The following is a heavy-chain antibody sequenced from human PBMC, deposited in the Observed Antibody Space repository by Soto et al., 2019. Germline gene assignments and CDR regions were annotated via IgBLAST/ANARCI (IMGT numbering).Heavy chain of an antibody. J-gene: IGHJ4*02. CDR2: ISYDGSNK. D-gene: IGHD6-19*01. CDR1: GFNFSSYA. CDR3: ARDREAVAGAHFDY. V-gene: IGHV3-30-3*01. Sequence: QVQLVGSGGGVVQPGRSLRLSWAASGFNFSSYAMHWVRQAPGKGLEWVAVISYDGSNKYYADSVKGRFTISRDNSKTTLYLQMNSLRAEDTAVYYCARDREAVAGAHFDYWGQGTLVTVSS.